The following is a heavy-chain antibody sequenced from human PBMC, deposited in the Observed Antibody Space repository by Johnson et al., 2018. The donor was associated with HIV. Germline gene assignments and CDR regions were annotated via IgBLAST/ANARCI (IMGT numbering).Heavy chain of an antibody. D-gene: IGHD2-21*02. V-gene: IGHV3-30*19. Sequence: QVQLVESGGGVIRPGGSLRLSCATSGFTFDDYGMSWVRQAPGKGLEWVAVISYDGNNKYYAYSVKGRFTISRDNSKNTLYLQMNSLRAEDTAVYYCARPHIVVVTAGYAFDIWGQGTMVIVSS. CDR3: ARPHIVVVTAGYAFDI. CDR1: GFTFDDYG. CDR2: ISYDGNNK. J-gene: IGHJ3*02.